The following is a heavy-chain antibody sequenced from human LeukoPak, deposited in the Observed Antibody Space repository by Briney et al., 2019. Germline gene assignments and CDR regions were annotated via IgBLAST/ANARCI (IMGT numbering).Heavy chain of an antibody. CDR2: IYHSGST. D-gene: IGHD5-18*01. V-gene: IGHV4-30-2*01. Sequence: PSETLSLTCAVSGGSISSGGYSWSWIRQPPGKGLEWIGYIYHSGSTYYNPSLKSRVTISVDRSKNQFSLKLSSVTAAGTAVYYCARGYSYAQPLDYWGQGTLVTVSS. J-gene: IGHJ4*02. CDR3: ARGYSYAQPLDY. CDR1: GGSISSGGYS.